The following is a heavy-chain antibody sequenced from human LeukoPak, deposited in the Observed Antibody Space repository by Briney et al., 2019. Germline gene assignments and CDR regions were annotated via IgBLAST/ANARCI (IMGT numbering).Heavy chain of an antibody. J-gene: IGHJ4*02. CDR3: ARLLRDWIDHFDY. Sequence: SETLSLTCTLSGDSFGPFSWSWIRQPPGQGLEWIAYIQASGDTSFNPALKSRVTVSMDTSKNEFSLNLRSVAAADTAVYYCARLLRDWIDHFDYWGQGTLVTVSS. CDR2: IQASGDT. D-gene: IGHD1-1*01. CDR1: GDSFGPFS. V-gene: IGHV4-4*09.